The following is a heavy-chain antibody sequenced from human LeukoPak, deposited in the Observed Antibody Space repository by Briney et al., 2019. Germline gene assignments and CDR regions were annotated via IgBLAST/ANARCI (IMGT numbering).Heavy chain of an antibody. D-gene: IGHD2-15*01. J-gene: IGHJ4*02. CDR3: ASHPYKLVILGI. CDR2: INPSGGST. V-gene: IGHV1-46*01. Sequence: ASVKVSCKASGYTFTSYYMHWMRQPPGQGLERMGIINPSGGSTSYAQKFQGRVTITRDTSTSTVYMELSSLRSEDTAVYYCASHPYKLVILGIWGQGTLVTVSS. CDR1: GYTFTSYY.